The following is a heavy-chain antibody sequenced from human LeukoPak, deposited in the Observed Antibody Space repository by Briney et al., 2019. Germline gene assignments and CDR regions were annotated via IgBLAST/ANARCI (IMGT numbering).Heavy chain of an antibody. Sequence: KPSETLSLTCTVSGGSISSGDYYWSWIRQPPGKGLEWIGYIYYSGSTYYNPSLKSRVTISVDTSKNQFSLKLSSVTAADTAVYYCARGRFLVPFDPWGQGTLVTVSS. CDR2: IYYSGST. D-gene: IGHD3-3*01. J-gene: IGHJ5*02. V-gene: IGHV4-30-4*01. CDR1: GGSISSGDYY. CDR3: ARGRFLVPFDP.